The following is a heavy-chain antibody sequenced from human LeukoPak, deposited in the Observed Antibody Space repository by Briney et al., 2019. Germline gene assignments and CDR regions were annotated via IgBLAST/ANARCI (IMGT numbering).Heavy chain of an antibody. V-gene: IGHV3-74*01. CDR1: GFTFSSYW. CDR3: ARGGYYGSGRYYFDS. J-gene: IGHJ4*02. Sequence: GGSLRLSCAASGFTFSSYWMHWVRQAPGKGLVWVSRIKSDGSNTNYADSVKGRFTISRDNAKNTLHLQMNSLRAEDTAVYYCARGGYYGSGRYYFDSWGQGTLVTVSS. D-gene: IGHD3-3*01. CDR2: IKSDGSNT.